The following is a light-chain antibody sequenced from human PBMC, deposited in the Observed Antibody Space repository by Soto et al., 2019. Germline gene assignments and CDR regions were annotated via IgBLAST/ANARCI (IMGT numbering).Light chain of an antibody. CDR2: DIS. J-gene: IGKJ5*01. Sequence: ETMMTQSPDTLSVSLGERATLSCRASQSLRSSLAWYQQKPGQAPRLLIYDISKRATGIPARFSGSGSATDFTLTISSLETEDFAVYYCQHRSSWTITFGQGTRLEIK. CDR3: QHRSSWTIT. CDR1: QSLRSS. V-gene: IGKV3-11*01.